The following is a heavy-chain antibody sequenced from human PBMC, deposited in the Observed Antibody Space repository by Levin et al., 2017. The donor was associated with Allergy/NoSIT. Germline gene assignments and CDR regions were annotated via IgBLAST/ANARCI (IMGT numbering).Heavy chain of an antibody. CDR2: INEDSDTI. J-gene: IGHJ4*02. CDR3: ASGPISDY. CDR1: GFSFVTYE. V-gene: IGHV3-48*03. Sequence: GGSLRLSCAASGFSFVTYEMTWVRQAPGKGLEWIAYINEDSDTIYYADSVKGRFTISRDNAKNSLSLQMDTLRAEDTAVYYCASGPISDYWGRGAQVTVSS. D-gene: IGHD3-3*01.